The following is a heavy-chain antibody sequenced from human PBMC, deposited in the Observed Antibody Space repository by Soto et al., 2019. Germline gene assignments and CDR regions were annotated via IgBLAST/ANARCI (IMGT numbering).Heavy chain of an antibody. CDR3: AREGSVSSSDYYAYYYGMDV. D-gene: IGHD3-22*01. Sequence: EVQLVESGGGLFQPGGSLRLSCAASGFTFSNYDINWVRQAPGKGPEWISHISSSGGIIYYADSVKGRFTISRDNAKNSLYLQMNSLRGEDPAVYYCAREGSVSSSDYYAYYYGMDVWGQGTTVTVSS. V-gene: IGHV3-48*03. CDR2: ISSSGGII. J-gene: IGHJ6*02. CDR1: GFTFSNYD.